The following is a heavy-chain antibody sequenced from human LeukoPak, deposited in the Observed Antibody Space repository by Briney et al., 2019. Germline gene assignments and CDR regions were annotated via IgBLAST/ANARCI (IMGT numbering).Heavy chain of an antibody. CDR1: GGSISSSNW. V-gene: IGHV4-4*02. CDR3: ARDPPGSGSYYDY. CDR2: IYHSGST. Sequence: SGTLSLTCAVSGGSISSSNWWSWVRQPPGKGLEWIGEIYHSGSTNYNPSLTSRVTISVDTSKNQFSLKLRSVTAADTAVYYCARDPPGSGSYYDYWGQGILVTVSS. D-gene: IGHD3-10*01. J-gene: IGHJ4*02.